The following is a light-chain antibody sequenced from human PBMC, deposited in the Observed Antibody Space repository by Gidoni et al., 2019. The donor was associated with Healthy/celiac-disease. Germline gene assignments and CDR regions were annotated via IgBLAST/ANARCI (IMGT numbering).Light chain of an antibody. J-gene: IGLJ1*01. V-gene: IGLV1-40*01. CDR1: SSNIGAGYD. CDR2: GNS. CDR3: QSYDSSLSGSGV. Sequence: QSVLTQPPSVSGAPGQRATTSCTGSSSNIGAGYDVHWYQQLPGTAPKLLIYGNSNRPSGVPDRFSGSKSGTSASLAITGLQAEDEADYYCQSYDSSLSGSGVFGTGTKVTVL.